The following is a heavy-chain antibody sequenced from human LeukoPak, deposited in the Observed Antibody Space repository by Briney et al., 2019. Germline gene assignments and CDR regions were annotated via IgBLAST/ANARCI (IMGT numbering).Heavy chain of an antibody. J-gene: IGHJ4*02. CDR1: GGSISNYY. CDR3: ARERDVTIFGVVISYFDY. D-gene: IGHD3-3*01. CDR2: IYYSGNT. V-gene: IGHV4-59*12. Sequence: SETLPLTCTVSGGSISNYYWSWIRQPPGKGLEWIGYIYYSGNTNYNPSLKSRVTISVDTSKNQFSLKLSSVTAADTAVYYCARERDVTIFGVVISYFDYWGQGTLVTVSS.